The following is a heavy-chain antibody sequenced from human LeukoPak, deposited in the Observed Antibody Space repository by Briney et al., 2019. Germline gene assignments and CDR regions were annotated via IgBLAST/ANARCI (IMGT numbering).Heavy chain of an antibody. CDR3: ARDSWGFDF. CDR1: GFTFSNFA. V-gene: IGHV3-30*04. D-gene: IGHD7-27*01. Sequence: PGGSLRLSCAASGFTFSNFAMHWVRQAPGKGLEWVAMMSYDGSNKYTDSVKGRFTISRDNSKIMVDLYMSNLKIEDTAVYYCARDSWGFDFWGQGTLVTVSS. CDR2: MSYDGSNK. J-gene: IGHJ4*02.